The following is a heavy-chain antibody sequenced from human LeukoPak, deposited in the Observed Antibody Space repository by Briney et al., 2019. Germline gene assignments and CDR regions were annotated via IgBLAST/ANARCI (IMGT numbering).Heavy chain of an antibody. Sequence: PGGSLRLSCAASGFTFSNYEMTWVRQAPGKGLEWVSYISNSAYTIYYADSVKGRFTISRDNPKNTLYLQMNSLRAEDTAVYYCAKKYCSGGSCYSLIVDYYYMDVWGKGTTVTISS. CDR2: ISNSAYTI. CDR3: AKKYCSGGSCYSLIVDYYYMDV. CDR1: GFTFSNYE. V-gene: IGHV3-48*03. D-gene: IGHD2-15*01. J-gene: IGHJ6*03.